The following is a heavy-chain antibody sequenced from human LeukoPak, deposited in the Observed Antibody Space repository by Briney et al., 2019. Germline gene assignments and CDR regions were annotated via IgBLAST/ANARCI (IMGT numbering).Heavy chain of an antibody. Sequence: SVKVSCKASGGTFSSFAISWVRQAPGQGLEWMGGIIPIFGTANYAQKFQGRVTITADESTSTAYMELSSLRSEDTAVYYCAKFRTDTVQLEHDGFDMWGHGTVVTVSS. CDR1: GGTFSSFA. V-gene: IGHV1-69*13. J-gene: IGHJ3*02. CDR2: IIPIFGTA. CDR3: AKFRTDTVQLEHDGFDM. D-gene: IGHD1-1*01.